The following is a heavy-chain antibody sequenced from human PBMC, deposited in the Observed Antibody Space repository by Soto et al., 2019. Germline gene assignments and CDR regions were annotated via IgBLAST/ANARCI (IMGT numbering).Heavy chain of an antibody. CDR1: GYTFTSYG. D-gene: IGHD6-6*01. CDR2: ISAYNGNT. CDR3: ARFTVAARPNYYYGMDV. J-gene: IGHJ6*02. V-gene: IGHV1-18*01. Sequence: ASVKVSCKASGYTFTSYGISWVRQAPGQGLEWMGWISAYNGNTNYAQKLQGRVTMTTDTSTSTAHMELRSLRSDDTAVYYCARFTVAARPNYYYGMDVWGQGTTVTVSS.